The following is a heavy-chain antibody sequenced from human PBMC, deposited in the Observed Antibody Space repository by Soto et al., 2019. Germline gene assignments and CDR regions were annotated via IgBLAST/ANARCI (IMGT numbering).Heavy chain of an antibody. D-gene: IGHD2-21*02. CDR2: ISSEGSTI. V-gene: IGHV3-48*03. CDR3: ARIGTVLTPDDS. CDR1: GFTFSTYE. J-gene: IGHJ4*02. Sequence: PGGSLRLSCVGSGFTFSTYEMQWVRQAPGKGLEWVSYISSEGSTIFYGESVKGRFIVSRDNDRSSLYLQMNSLRVEDSGVYYCARIGTVLTPDDSWGQGTLVTVSS.